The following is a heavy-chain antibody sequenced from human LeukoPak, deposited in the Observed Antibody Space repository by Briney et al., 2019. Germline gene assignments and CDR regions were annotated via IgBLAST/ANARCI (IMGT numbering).Heavy chain of an antibody. Sequence: PSETLSLTCAVSGGSFSGYYWSWIRQPPGKGLEWIGEINHSGSTNYNPSLKSRVTISVDTSKNQFALRLSSVTAADTAVYYCARGPRRYCSSTSCYTMRPNWFDPWGQGTLVTVSS. J-gene: IGHJ5*02. D-gene: IGHD2-2*02. CDR3: ARGPRRYCSSTSCYTMRPNWFDP. CDR1: GGSFSGYY. CDR2: INHSGST. V-gene: IGHV4-34*01.